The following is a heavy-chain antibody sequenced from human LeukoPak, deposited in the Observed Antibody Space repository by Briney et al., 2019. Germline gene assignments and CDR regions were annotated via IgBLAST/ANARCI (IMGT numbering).Heavy chain of an antibody. D-gene: IGHD3-22*01. CDR3: AREFYYESSAYGFEY. V-gene: IGHV1-46*01. CDR1: GYTFSSYS. Sequence: GASVKVSCKASGYTFSSYSMHWVRQAPGQGLEWMGIINPSGGSTSYAQKFQGRVTMTRDTSTGTVYMELSSLRSEDTAVYYCAREFYYESSAYGFEYWGQGTLVTVSS. CDR2: INPSGGST. J-gene: IGHJ4*02.